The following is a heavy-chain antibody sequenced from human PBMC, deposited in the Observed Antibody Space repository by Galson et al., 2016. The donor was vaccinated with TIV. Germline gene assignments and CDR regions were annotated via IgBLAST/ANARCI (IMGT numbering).Heavy chain of an antibody. CDR2: IKHDGSEQ. J-gene: IGHJ4*02. CDR1: GVPFNGYS. D-gene: IGHD5-18*01. Sequence: SLRLSCAASGVPFNGYSMHWVRQPPGGGLEWVSVIKHDGSEQFYADSVKGRFTVSRDNSKRMLHLHMNSLRHEDTALDSCATIAYGYRYGNGLDYWGQGTLVTVSS. CDR3: ATIAYGYRYGNGLDY. V-gene: IGHV3-30*03.